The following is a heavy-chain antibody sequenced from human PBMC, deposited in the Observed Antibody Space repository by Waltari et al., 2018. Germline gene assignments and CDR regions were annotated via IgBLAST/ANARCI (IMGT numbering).Heavy chain of an antibody. V-gene: IGHV4-39*07. Sequence: QLQLQESGPGLVKPSETLSRTCTGSGGSISSSSYYWGSSRQPPGKGLEWIGSIYYSWSTYYNPSLKSRVTISVDTSKNQFSLKLSSVTAADTAVYYCAREYGMDVWGQGTTVTVSS. CDR2: IYYSWST. CDR1: GGSISSSSYY. J-gene: IGHJ6*02. CDR3: AREYGMDV.